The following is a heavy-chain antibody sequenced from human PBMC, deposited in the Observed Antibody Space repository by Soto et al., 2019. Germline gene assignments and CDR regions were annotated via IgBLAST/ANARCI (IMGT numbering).Heavy chain of an antibody. Sequence: SETLSLTCAVSGYSISSGYYWGWIRQPPGKGLEWIGSIYHSGSTYYNPSLKSRVTISVDTSKNQFSLKLSSVTAADTAVYYCAREVRLRFLEWPYNWFDPWGQGTLVTVS. V-gene: IGHV4-38-2*02. CDR1: GYSISSGYY. CDR2: IYHSGST. D-gene: IGHD3-3*01. J-gene: IGHJ5*02. CDR3: AREVRLRFLEWPYNWFDP.